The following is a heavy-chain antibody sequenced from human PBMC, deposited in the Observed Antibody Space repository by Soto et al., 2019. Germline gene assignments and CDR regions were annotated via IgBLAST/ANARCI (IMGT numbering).Heavy chain of an antibody. Sequence: EVQLLESGGGLVQPGGSLRISCIGSGFTFSSNAMSWVRQAPGQGLEWVSAISGSGGTTYYADSVKGRFAVSRDNSNNTLYMQMNSLRAGVTSVYYCAKQRAGFGSGSDTYYFYYCGEGTLFTV. CDR1: GFTFSSNA. CDR3: AKQRAGFGSGSDTYYFYY. D-gene: IGHD3-10*01. V-gene: IGHV3-23*01. CDR2: ISGSGGTT. J-gene: IGHJ4*02.